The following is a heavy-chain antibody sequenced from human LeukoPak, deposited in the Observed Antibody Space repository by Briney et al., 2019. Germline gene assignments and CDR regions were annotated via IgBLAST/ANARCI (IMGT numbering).Heavy chain of an antibody. Sequence: GGSLRLSCAASGFTFSSYGMHWVRQAPGKGLEWVAFIRYDGSNKYYADSVKGRFTISRDNAKNSLYLQMNSLRAEDTAVYYCARGGYYYDSSGYFWGQGTLVTVSS. CDR1: GFTFSSYG. CDR3: ARGGYYYDSSGYF. D-gene: IGHD3-22*01. CDR2: IRYDGSNK. J-gene: IGHJ4*02. V-gene: IGHV3-30*02.